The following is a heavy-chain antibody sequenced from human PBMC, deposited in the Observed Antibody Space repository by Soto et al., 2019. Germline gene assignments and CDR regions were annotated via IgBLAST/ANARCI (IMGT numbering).Heavy chain of an antibody. V-gene: IGHV1-45*02. J-gene: IGHJ3*02. CDR2: ITPFTGNT. CDR1: GYTFTYRY. D-gene: IGHD1-26*01. Sequence: QMQLVQSGAEVKKTGSSVKVSCKASGYTFTYRYLHWVRQAPGQALEWKGWITPFTGNTNYAHKFQDRVTITRDRAMSTAYVELSSRRSDDTAMYYFARSDADGARGFDIWGRGTMVTVSS. CDR3: ARSDADGARGFDI.